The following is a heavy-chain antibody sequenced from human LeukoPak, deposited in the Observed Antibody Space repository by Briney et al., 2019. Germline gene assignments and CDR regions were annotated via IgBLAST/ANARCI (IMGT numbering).Heavy chain of an antibody. CDR3: ARRWMIGWFDP. CDR2: IYYSGST. D-gene: IGHD2-21*01. V-gene: IGHV4-39*01. J-gene: IGHJ5*02. Sequence: PSETLSLTCTVSGGSISSSSYYWGWIRQPPGKGLEWIASIYYSGSTYDNPSLKSRATISVDTSKDQFSLKLSSVTAADTAVYYCARRWMIGWFDPWGQGTLVTVSS. CDR1: GGSISSSSYY.